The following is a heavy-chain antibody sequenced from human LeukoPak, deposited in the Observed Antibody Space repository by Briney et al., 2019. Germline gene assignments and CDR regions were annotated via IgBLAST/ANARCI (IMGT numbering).Heavy chain of an antibody. CDR3: ARAGQWFSDAYDI. CDR2: IGTAGDT. D-gene: IGHD3-10*01. Sequence: TGGSLRLSCAASGFTFTTFEMHWVGRGTGKGLEWVSGIGTAGDTHYPDSVKGRFTISRENAKNSLYLQMSSLRAGDTAVYYCARAGQWFSDAYDIWGQGTMVTVSS. V-gene: IGHV3-13*01. J-gene: IGHJ3*02. CDR1: GFTFTTFE.